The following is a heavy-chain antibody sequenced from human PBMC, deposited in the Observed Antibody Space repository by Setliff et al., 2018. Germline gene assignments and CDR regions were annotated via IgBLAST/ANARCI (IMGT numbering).Heavy chain of an antibody. Sequence: GGSLRLSCAASGFTFSNAWMTWVRQAPGKGLEWVGRINSKADGGTTDYVAPVKGRFTISRDDSKNTLFLQMNNLKIEDTAVYYCTTWPEEGGYYYNYYMDVWGKGTTVTVSS. D-gene: IGHD3-16*01. CDR2: INSKADGGTT. J-gene: IGHJ6*03. V-gene: IGHV3-15*01. CDR1: GFTFSNAW. CDR3: TTWPEEGGYYYNYYMDV.